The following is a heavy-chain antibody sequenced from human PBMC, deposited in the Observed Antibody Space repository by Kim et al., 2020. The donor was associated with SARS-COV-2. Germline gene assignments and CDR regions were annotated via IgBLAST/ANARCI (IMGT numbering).Heavy chain of an antibody. CDR3: ASELLWFGEFTNDAFDI. V-gene: IGHV3-7*03. CDR1: GFTFSSYW. Sequence: GGSLRLSCAASGFTFSSYWMSWVRQAPGKGLEWVANIKQDGSEKYYVDSVKGRFTISRDNAKNSLYLQMNSLRAEDTAVYYCASELLWFGEFTNDAFDIWGQGTMVTVSS. J-gene: IGHJ3*02. CDR2: IKQDGSEK. D-gene: IGHD3-10*01.